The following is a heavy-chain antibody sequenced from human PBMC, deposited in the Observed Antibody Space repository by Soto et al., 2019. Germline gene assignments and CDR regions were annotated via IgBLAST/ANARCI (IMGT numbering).Heavy chain of an antibody. J-gene: IGHJ4*02. V-gene: IGHV3-23*01. Sequence: WGSLRLSCAASGFTFSSYAMSWVRQAPGKGLEWVSAISGSGGSTYYADSVKGRFTISRDNSKNTLYLQMNSLRAEDTAVYYCAKDYYGDYGTYYFDYWGQGTLVTVSS. CDR1: GFTFSSYA. CDR2: ISGSGGST. CDR3: AKDYYGDYGTYYFDY. D-gene: IGHD4-17*01.